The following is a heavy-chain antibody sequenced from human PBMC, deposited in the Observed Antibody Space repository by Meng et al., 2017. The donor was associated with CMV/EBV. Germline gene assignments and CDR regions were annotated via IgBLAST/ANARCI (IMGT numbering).Heavy chain of an antibody. CDR3: ARDGYSSSWYGPGYYYYYYGMDV. J-gene: IGHJ6*02. D-gene: IGHD6-13*01. CDR2: ISYDGSNK. Sequence: GESLKISCAASGFTFSSYAMHWVRQAPGKGLEWVAVISYDGSNKYYPDSVKGRFTISRDNSKNTLYLQMNHLRAEDTAVYYCARDGYSSSWYGPGYYYYYYGMDVWGQGTTVTVSS. CDR1: GFTFSSYA. V-gene: IGHV3-30-3*01.